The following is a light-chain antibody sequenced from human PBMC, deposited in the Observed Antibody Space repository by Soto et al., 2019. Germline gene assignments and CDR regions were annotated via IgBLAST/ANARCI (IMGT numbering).Light chain of an antibody. CDR1: SSNIGSNY. V-gene: IGLV1-47*01. Sequence: QSVLTQPPSASGTPGQRVTISCSGSSSNIGSNYVYWYQQLPGTAPKLLIYRNNQRPSGVPDRFSGSKSGTSASLAISGLRSEDEADYYCCSHTTNYTYVFGTGTKVTVL. CDR2: RNN. J-gene: IGLJ1*01. CDR3: CSHTTNYTYV.